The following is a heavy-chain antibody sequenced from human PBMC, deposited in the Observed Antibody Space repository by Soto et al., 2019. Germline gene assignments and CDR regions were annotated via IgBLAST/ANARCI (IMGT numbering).Heavy chain of an antibody. CDR3: ARWPVVPSSRGWSHHPAWGVFDI. CDR2: IWYDGSNK. Sequence: QVQLVESGGGVVQPGRALRLSCAASGFTFSNYGMHWVRQAPGKGLAWVAVIWYDGSNKYYADSVKGRFTISRDNSKNTLHLQMGGLIAADTAGYQCARWPVVPSSRGWSHHPAWGVFDIWGQGTMVTVSS. J-gene: IGHJ3*02. CDR1: GFTFSNYG. D-gene: IGHD6-19*01. V-gene: IGHV3-33*01.